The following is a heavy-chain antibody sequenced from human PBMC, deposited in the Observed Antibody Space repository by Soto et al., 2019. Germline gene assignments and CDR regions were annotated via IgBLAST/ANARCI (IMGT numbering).Heavy chain of an antibody. CDR2: IIPILGTA. CDR3: ARETLTTVTTRSWFDP. CDR1: GGTFSSYA. D-gene: IGHD4-4*01. J-gene: IGHJ5*02. V-gene: IGHV1-69*06. Sequence: QVQLVQSGAEVKKPGSSVKVSCKASGGTFSSYAISWVRQAPGQGLEWMGGIIPILGTANYAQKFQGRVTITADKSTSTAYMELSSLRSEDTAVYYCARETLTTVTTRSWFDPWGQGTLVTVSS.